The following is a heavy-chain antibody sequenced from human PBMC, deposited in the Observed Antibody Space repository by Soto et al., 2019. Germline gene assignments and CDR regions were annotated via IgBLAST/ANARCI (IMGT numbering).Heavy chain of an antibody. Sequence: AXVNVSCTTSGYTFTSYGISGVRQAPGQGLEWMRWISAYNVNTNYAQKLQGRVTMTTDTSTSTAYMELRSLRSDDTAVYYCARDTKSRSSSSLEPFHYYGMDVWGQGTTVTVSS. CDR1: GYTFTSYG. V-gene: IGHV1-18*04. D-gene: IGHD6-6*01. CDR3: ARDTKSRSSSSLEPFHYYGMDV. CDR2: ISAYNVNT. J-gene: IGHJ6*02.